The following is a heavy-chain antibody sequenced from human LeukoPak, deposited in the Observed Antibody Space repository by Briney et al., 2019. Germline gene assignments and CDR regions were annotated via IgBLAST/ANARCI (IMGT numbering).Heavy chain of an antibody. CDR3: MRGGIGYDSDY. CDR1: GGSISSGAYY. V-gene: IGHV4-30-2*01. J-gene: IGHJ4*02. D-gene: IGHD5-12*01. CDR2: IRHTGNT. Sequence: SETLSLTCTVSGGSISSGAYYCSWIRQPPGKGLEWVGYIRHTGNTYYNPSLKSRVTISADRSKNQFSLNLSSVTSADTAGYYCMRGGIGYDSDYWGQGTLVTVSS.